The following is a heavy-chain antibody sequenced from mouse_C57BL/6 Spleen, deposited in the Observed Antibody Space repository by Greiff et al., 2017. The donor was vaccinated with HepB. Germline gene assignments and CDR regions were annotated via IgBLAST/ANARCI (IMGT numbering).Heavy chain of an antibody. Sequence: EVQLVESGGGLVKPGGSLKLSCAASGFTFSSYAMSWVRQTPEKRLEWVATISDGGSYTYYPDNVKGRFTISRDNAKNNLYLQRSHLKSEDTAMYYCARVGPVGPQHWYFDVWGTGTTVTVSS. J-gene: IGHJ1*03. V-gene: IGHV5-4*01. D-gene: IGHD6-1*01. CDR2: ISDGGSYT. CDR1: GFTFSSYA. CDR3: ARVGPVGPQHWYFDV.